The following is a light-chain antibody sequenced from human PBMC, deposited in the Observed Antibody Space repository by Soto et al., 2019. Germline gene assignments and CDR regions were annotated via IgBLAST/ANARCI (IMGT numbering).Light chain of an antibody. CDR3: AAWDDSLVV. CDR2: RNN. J-gene: IGLJ2*01. V-gene: IGLV1-44*01. Sequence: QSVLTQPPSASGTPGQRVTISCSGSSSNIGSNTVNWYQHLPGTAPKLLIYRNNQRPSGVPDRFSASKSGTSASLAISGLRSEDDADYYCAAWDDSLVVFGGGTQLTVL. CDR1: SSNIGSNT.